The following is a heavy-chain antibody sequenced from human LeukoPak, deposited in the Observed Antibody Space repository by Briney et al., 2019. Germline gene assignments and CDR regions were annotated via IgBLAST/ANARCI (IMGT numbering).Heavy chain of an antibody. CDR2: MNPNSGNT. CDR3: ARGLRYCSSTSCKKYWFDP. D-gene: IGHD2-2*01. V-gene: IGHV1-8*01. Sequence: ASVKVSCKASGYTFTSYDINWVRQATGQGLEWMGWMNPNSGNTGYAQKFQGRVTMTRNTSISTAYMELSSLRSEDTAVYYCARGLRYCSSTSCKKYWFDPWGQGTLVTVSS. J-gene: IGHJ5*02. CDR1: GYTFTSYD.